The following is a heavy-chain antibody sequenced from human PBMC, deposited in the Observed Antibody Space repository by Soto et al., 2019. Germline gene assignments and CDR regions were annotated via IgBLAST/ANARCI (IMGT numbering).Heavy chain of an antibody. CDR2: ITPIFGTA. D-gene: IGHD6-25*01. V-gene: IGHV1-69*06. CDR3: SRSGFLIYYFDD. J-gene: IGHJ4*02. CDR1: GGTFSRYV. Sequence: SLKVSCKDSGGTFSRYVISWVRQAPGQGIEWMGGITPIFGTANYAQKLHGRVTITADKSTSTAYMELSRLRSEDTAVYSCSRSGFLIYYFDDWGQGTPFTVS.